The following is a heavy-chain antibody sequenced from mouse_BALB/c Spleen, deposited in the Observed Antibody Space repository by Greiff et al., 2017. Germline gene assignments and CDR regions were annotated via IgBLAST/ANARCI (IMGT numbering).Heavy chain of an antibody. V-gene: IGHV1-69*02. D-gene: IGHD1-1*01. CDR3: TRGELLRYYFDY. CDR1: GYTFTSYW. CDR2: IYPSDSYT. Sequence: QVQLQQPGAELVRPGASVKLSCKASGYTFTSYWINWVKQRPGQGLEWIGNIYPSDSYTNYNQKFKDKATLTVDKSSSTAYMQLSSPTSEDSAVYYCTRGELLRYYFDYWGQGTTLTVSS. J-gene: IGHJ2*01.